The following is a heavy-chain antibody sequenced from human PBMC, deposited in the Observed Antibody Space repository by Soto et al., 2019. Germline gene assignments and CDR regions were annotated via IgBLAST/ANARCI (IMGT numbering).Heavy chain of an antibody. Sequence: GESLRLSCAASGFTFSSYAMSWVRQAPGKGLEWVSAISGSGGSTYYADSVKGRFTISRDNSKNTLYLQMNSLRDEDTAVYYCAKVMFGWELHSGFDYWGQGTLVTVSS. J-gene: IGHJ4*02. V-gene: IGHV3-23*01. CDR1: GFTFSSYA. D-gene: IGHD1-26*01. CDR2: ISGSGGST. CDR3: AKVMFGWELHSGFDY.